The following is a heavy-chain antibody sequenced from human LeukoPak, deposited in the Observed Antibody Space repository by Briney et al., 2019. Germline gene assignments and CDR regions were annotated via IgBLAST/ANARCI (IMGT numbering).Heavy chain of an antibody. CDR3: ARDSLRYYDSSGYYVYFDY. D-gene: IGHD3-22*01. Sequence: VKVSYKASGGTFSSYAISWVRQAPGQGLEWMGRIIPTLGIANYAQKFQGRVTITADKSTSTAYMELSSLRSEDTAVYYCARDSLRYYDSSGYYVYFDYWGQGTLVTVSS. J-gene: IGHJ4*02. CDR1: GGTFSSYA. V-gene: IGHV1-69*10. CDR2: IIPTLGIA.